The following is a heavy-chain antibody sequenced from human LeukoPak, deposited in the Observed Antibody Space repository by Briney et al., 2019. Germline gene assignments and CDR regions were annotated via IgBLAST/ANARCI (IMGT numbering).Heavy chain of an antibody. V-gene: IGHV3-33*01. CDR2: IWFDGSKR. CDR1: TFTFSSYG. J-gene: IGHJ5*02. CDR3: ARDHGFDP. Sequence: GGSLRLSCAASTFTFSSYGMHWVRQAPGKGLEWVAIIWFDGSKRYYADSVKGRFTISRDNSKNTLYLQINSLRAEDTAVYYCARDHGFDPWGQGTLVTVSS.